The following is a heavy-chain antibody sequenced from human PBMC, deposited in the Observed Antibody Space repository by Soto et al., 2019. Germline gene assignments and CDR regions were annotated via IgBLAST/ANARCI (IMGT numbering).Heavy chain of an antibody. J-gene: IGHJ4*02. V-gene: IGHV4-59*01. CDR1: GGPISSYY. Sequence: SETLSLTCTVSGGPISSYYWSWIRQPPGKGLEWIGYIYYSGSTNYNPSLKSRVTISVDTSKNQFSLKLSSVTAADTAVYYCARGEAAASFDYWGQGTLVT. CDR3: ARGEAAASFDY. CDR2: IYYSGST. D-gene: IGHD6-13*01.